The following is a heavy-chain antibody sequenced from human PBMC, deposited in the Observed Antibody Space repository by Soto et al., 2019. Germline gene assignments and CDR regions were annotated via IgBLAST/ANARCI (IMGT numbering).Heavy chain of an antibody. Sequence: GESLKISCKGSGYSFTSYWIGWVRQMPGKGLEWVGIIYPGDSDTRYSPSFQGQVTISADKSISTAYLQWSSLKASDTAIYYCARGKRPPTYYFEYWGQGTLVTVSS. CDR1: GYSFTSYW. V-gene: IGHV5-51*01. J-gene: IGHJ4*02. CDR2: IYPGDSDT. CDR3: ARGKRPPTYYFEY. D-gene: IGHD6-6*01.